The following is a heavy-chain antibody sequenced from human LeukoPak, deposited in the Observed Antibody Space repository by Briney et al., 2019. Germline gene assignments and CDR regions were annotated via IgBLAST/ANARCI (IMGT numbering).Heavy chain of an antibody. CDR2: IRYDGGNK. J-gene: IGHJ4*02. Sequence: PGGSLRPSCAASGFTFSSYGMHWVRQAPGKGLEWVAFIRYDGGNKYYADSVKGRFIISRDNSKNTLYLLMNSLRAEDTAVYYCAKKTTVIPDDWGQGTLVTVSS. V-gene: IGHV3-30*02. D-gene: IGHD4-17*01. CDR3: AKKTTVIPDD. CDR1: GFTFSSYG.